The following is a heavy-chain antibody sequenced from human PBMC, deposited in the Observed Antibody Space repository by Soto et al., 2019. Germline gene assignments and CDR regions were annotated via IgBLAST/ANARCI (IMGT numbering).Heavy chain of an antibody. CDR1: SGSISSSNW. CDR2: IYHSGST. CDR3: ARTLPPPRFRAYYYYMDV. V-gene: IGHV4-4*02. Sequence: QVQLQESGPGLVKPSGTLSLTCAVSSGSISSSNWWSWVRQPPGKGLEWIGEIYHSGSTNYNPSLKSRVTISVDKSKCQFSLKLSSVTAADTAVYYCARTLPPPRFRAYYYYMDVWGKGTTVTVS. D-gene: IGHD1-26*01. J-gene: IGHJ6*03.